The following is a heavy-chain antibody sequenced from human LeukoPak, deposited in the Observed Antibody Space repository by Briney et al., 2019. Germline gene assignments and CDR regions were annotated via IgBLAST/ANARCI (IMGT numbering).Heavy chain of an antibody. D-gene: IGHD2-2*01. J-gene: IGHJ6*03. V-gene: IGHV3-66*02. Sequence: PGGSLRLSCAASGFIVSNTYMTWVRQAPGQGLEWVSVIYIDGNAYYAGSVKGRFTMSRDHSKNTLYLQMSNLRAEDTTVYYCAKKGTCCSSASRTLYYMDIWGKGTTVTVSS. CDR2: IYIDGNA. CDR3: AKKGTCCSSASRTLYYMDI. CDR1: GFIVSNTY.